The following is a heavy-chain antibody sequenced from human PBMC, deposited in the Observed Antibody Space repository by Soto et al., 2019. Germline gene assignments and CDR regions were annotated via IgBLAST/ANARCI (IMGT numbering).Heavy chain of an antibody. CDR1: GFRFSGFG. V-gene: IGHV3-33*01. CDR3: ARDGVGATTFYGYFDY. Sequence: QVQLVESGGGVVQPGRSLRLSCAASGFRFSGFGMHWVRQAPGKGLEWVAILRYDGSNKYYADSVKGRFTISRDNSQNTLYLQMDSQRVEDTAVYYCARDGVGATTFYGYFDYWGQGILVTVSS. J-gene: IGHJ4*02. CDR2: LRYDGSNK. D-gene: IGHD1-26*01.